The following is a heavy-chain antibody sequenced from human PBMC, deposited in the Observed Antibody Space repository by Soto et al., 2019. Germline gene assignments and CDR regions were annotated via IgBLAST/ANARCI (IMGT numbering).Heavy chain of an antibody. CDR1: GFNFGDYA. V-gene: IGHV3-9*01. J-gene: IGHJ4*02. Sequence: GGSLRLTCAASGFNFGDYAMRWVRQAPGKGLEWVSGLSWNSGSIGYADSVKGRFNISRDHAKKSLFLQMSSLRSEDTALYYCARGMTGKLRGPIDYWGPGTLVTVSS. CDR3: ARGMTGKLRGPIDY. CDR2: LSWNSGSI. D-gene: IGHD1-1*01.